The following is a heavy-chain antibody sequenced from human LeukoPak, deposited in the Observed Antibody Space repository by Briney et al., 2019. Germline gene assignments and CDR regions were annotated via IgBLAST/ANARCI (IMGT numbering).Heavy chain of an antibody. V-gene: IGHV3-33*01. Sequence: GGSLRLSCAASGSAFSSYGMHWVRQAPGKGLEWVAVIWYDGSNKYYADSVKGRFTISRDNSKNTLYLQMNSLRAEDTAVYYCARDPGYSYGTPFDYWGQGTLVTVSS. CDR2: IWYDGSNK. CDR3: ARDPGYSYGTPFDY. D-gene: IGHD5-18*01. CDR1: GSAFSSYG. J-gene: IGHJ4*02.